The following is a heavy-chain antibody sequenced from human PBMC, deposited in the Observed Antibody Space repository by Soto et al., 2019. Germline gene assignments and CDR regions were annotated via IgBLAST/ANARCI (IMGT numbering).Heavy chain of an antibody. D-gene: IGHD3-22*01. V-gene: IGHV4-31*03. J-gene: IGHJ4*02. CDR2: IYYSGST. CDR3: ARSMFYYDSSGYYYNGPFDY. Sequence: SETLCLTCTVSGGSISSGGYYWSWIRQHPGKGLEWIGYIYYSGSTYYNPSLKSRVTISVDTSKNQFSLKLSSVTAADTAVYYCARSMFYYDSSGYYYNGPFDYWGQGTLVTVSS. CDR1: GGSISSGGYY.